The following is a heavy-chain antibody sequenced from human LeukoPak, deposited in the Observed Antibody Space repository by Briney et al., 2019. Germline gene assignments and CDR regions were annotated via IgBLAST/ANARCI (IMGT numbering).Heavy chain of an antibody. D-gene: IGHD3-3*01. CDR3: AKGGEFWSGYYPFDY. J-gene: IGHJ4*02. CDR1: GFTFSSYA. Sequence: PGGSLRLSCAASGFTFSSYAMSWVRQAPGKGLEWVSAISGSGGSTYYADSVKGRFTISRDNSKNTLCLQMNSLRAEDTAVYYCAKGGEFWSGYYPFDYWGQGTLVTVSS. CDR2: ISGSGGST. V-gene: IGHV3-23*01.